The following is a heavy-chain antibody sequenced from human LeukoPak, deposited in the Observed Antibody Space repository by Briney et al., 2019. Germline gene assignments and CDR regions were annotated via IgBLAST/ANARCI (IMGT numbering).Heavy chain of an antibody. V-gene: IGHV1-18*01. Sequence: GASVKVSCKASCYTFTSYGISWLRRAPGQGLEGMGWISTYNGNTKYAQKLQGRVTMTKDTSTGTAYMELRSLRSDDTAVYYCARDRFWSGYNVFDYWGQGTLVTVSS. CDR3: ARDRFWSGYNVFDY. J-gene: IGHJ4*02. CDR2: ISTYNGNT. CDR1: CYTFTSYG. D-gene: IGHD3-3*01.